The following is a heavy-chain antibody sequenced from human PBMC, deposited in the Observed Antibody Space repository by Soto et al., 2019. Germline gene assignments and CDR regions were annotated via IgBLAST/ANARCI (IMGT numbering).Heavy chain of an antibody. CDR3: TSEDPVEYGDYSI. CDR2: IRSKAYGGTT. V-gene: IGHV3-49*03. J-gene: IGHJ3*02. D-gene: IGHD4-17*01. CDR1: GFTFGDYA. Sequence: GGSLRLSCTASGFTFGDYAMSWFRQAPGRGLEWVGFIRSKAYGGTTEYAASVKGRFTISRDDSKSIAYLQMNSLKTEDTAVYYCTSEDPVEYGDYSIWGQGTMVTVSS.